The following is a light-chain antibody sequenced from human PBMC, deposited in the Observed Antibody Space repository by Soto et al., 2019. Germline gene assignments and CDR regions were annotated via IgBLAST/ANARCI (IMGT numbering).Light chain of an antibody. J-gene: IGLJ2*01. V-gene: IGLV1-47*01. CDR2: RDN. Sequence: QSVLTQPPSASGTPGQRVTISCSGSSSNIGRNYLYWYQQFSGTAPKLLVYRDNHRPSGGPDRFSGSKSGTSASLAISGLRSEDEADYYCATWNDSLSGVVFGGGTKLTVL. CDR3: ATWNDSLSGVV. CDR1: SSNIGRNY.